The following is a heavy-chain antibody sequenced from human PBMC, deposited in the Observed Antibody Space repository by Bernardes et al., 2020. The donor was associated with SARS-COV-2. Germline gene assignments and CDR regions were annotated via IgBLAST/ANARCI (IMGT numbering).Heavy chain of an antibody. J-gene: IGHJ6*02. V-gene: IGHV4-34*01. CDR2: LNESGGA. CDR3: ARDKDYCSGTSCYGMDV. CDR1: GGSFSGSS. Sequence: SETLSLTCAVYGGSFSGSSWSWIRQPPGRGLEWIGELNESGGANYNPSLKSRVTISVDTSKNQLSLKLSSVTAADTAVYYCARDKDYCSGTSCYGMDVWGQGTTVTVSS. D-gene: IGHD2-2*01.